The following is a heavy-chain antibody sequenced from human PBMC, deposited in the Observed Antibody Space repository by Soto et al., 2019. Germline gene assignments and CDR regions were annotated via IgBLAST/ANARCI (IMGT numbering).Heavy chain of an antibody. CDR1: GGSISGGNYY. CDR2: IYYSGST. Sequence: SETLSLTCTVSGGSISGGNYYWSWIRQHPGKGLEWIGYIYYSGSTVYNPSFKSRVTISVDKSKNQFSLKLSSVTAADTAVYYCARGQSAAENWGQGTLVTVSS. V-gene: IGHV4-61*05. D-gene: IGHD6-13*01. CDR3: ARGQSAAEN. J-gene: IGHJ4*02.